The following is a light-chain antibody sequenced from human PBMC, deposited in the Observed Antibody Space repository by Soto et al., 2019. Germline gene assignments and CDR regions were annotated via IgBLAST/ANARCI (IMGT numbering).Light chain of an antibody. V-gene: IGLV2-8*01. J-gene: IGLJ2*01. Sequence: CVLTRPPSAYGAPGEAVTISCTGTSSDVGGYNYVSWYQQHPGKAPKLMIYEVSKRPSGVPDRFSGSKSGNTASLTVSGLQAEDEADYYCSSYAGSNKGVFGGGTKVTVL. CDR3: SSYAGSNKGV. CDR2: EVS. CDR1: SSDVGGYNY.